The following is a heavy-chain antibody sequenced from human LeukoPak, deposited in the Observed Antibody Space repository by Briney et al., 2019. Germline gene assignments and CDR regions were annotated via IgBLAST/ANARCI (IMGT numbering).Heavy chain of an antibody. CDR1: GYSFTGYY. CDR3: ARRFYDNLTGHTWYDY. J-gene: IGHJ4*02. D-gene: IGHD3-9*01. V-gene: IGHV1-8*02. CDR2: MNPNSGNT. Sequence: ASVKVSCKASGYSFTGYYVHWVRQAPGQGLEWVGWMNPNSGNTGYAQTFQGKLTMTRNTSIKTAYMELSSLRSEDTAVYYCARRFYDNLTGHTWYDYWGQGTLVTVSS.